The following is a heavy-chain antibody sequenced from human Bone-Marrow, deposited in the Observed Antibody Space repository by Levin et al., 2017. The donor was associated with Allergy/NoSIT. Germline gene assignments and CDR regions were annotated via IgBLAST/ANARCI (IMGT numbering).Heavy chain of an antibody. CDR3: AKDGCSSISCYPNF. J-gene: IGHJ4*02. CDR1: GFTFRDYS. D-gene: IGHD2-2*01. V-gene: IGHV3-23*01. CDR2: ISGSGSSP. Sequence: GESLKISCEASGFTFRDYSMNWVRQAPGKGLEWVSGISGSGSSPYYADSVRGRFTISRDNSKNTLFLEMNSLRAEDTAVYYCAKDGCSSISCYPNFWGQGTLVTVSS.